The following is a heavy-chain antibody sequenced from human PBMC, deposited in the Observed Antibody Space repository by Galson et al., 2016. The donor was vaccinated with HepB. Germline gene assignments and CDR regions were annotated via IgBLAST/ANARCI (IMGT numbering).Heavy chain of an antibody. V-gene: IGHV3-33*05. CDR3: ARSTGSYFD. Sequence: SLRLSGAATGFAFETFAMHWVRQAPGKGLEWVAVISYDGSKKYYADSVKGRFTISRDNPRNTLYLEMGSLRAEDTAMYYCARSTGSYFDWGQGTLVTVSS. CDR2: ISYDGSKK. J-gene: IGHJ4*02. CDR1: GFAFETFA. D-gene: IGHD1-26*01.